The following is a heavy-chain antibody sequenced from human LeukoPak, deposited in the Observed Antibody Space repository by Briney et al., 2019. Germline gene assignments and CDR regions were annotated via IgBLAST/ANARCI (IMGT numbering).Heavy chain of an antibody. CDR3: ARAMRSRAAAGFYWFDP. J-gene: IGHJ5*02. V-gene: IGHV1-18*04. CDR2: ISAYNGNT. D-gene: IGHD6-13*01. CDR1: GYTFTGYY. Sequence: ASVKVSCKASGYTFTGYYMHWVRQAPGQGLEWMGWISAYNGNTNYAQKLQGRVTMTTDTSTSTAYMELRSLRSDDTAVYYCARAMRSRAAAGFYWFDPWGQGTLVTVSS.